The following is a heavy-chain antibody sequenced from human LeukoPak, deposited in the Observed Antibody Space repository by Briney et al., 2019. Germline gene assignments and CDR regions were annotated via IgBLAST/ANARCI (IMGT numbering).Heavy chain of an antibody. D-gene: IGHD5-12*01. V-gene: IGHV3-11*01. CDR2: ISSSGSTI. CDR3: ARDTRGYALDYYYYGMDV. J-gene: IGHJ6*02. CDR1: GFTFSDYY. Sequence: GGSLRLPCAASGFTFSDYYMSWIRQAPGKGLEWVSYISSSGSTIYYADSVKGRFTISRDNAKNSLYLQMNSLRAEDTAVYYCARDTRGYALDYYYYGMDVWGQGTTVTVSS.